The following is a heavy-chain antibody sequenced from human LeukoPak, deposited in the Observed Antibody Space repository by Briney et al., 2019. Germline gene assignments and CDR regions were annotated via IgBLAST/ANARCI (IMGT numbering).Heavy chain of an antibody. D-gene: IGHD3-22*01. V-gene: IGHV4-59*08. CDR2: IYYSGST. CDR1: GGSISSYY. Sequence: SETLSLTCTVSGGSISSYYWSWIRQPPGKGLEWIGYIYYSGSTNYNPSLKSRVTISVDTSKNEFSLKLSSVTAADTAVYYCARGYYYDSSGYPDAFDIWGQGTMVTVSS. J-gene: IGHJ3*02. CDR3: ARGYYYDSSGYPDAFDI.